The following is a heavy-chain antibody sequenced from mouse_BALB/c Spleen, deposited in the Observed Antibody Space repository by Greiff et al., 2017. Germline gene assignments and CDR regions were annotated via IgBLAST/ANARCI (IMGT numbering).Heavy chain of an antibody. CDR1: GFSLSTYGIG. Sequence: QVTLKVSGPGILQPSQTLSLTCSFSGFSLSTYGIGVGWIRQPSGKGLEWLAHIWWNDNKYYNTALKSRLTISKDTSNNQVFLKIASVDTADTATYYCARIEGNYHAMDYWGQGTSVTVSS. J-gene: IGHJ4*01. V-gene: IGHV8-11*01. CDR3: ARIEGNYHAMDY. CDR2: IWWNDNK. D-gene: IGHD2-1*01.